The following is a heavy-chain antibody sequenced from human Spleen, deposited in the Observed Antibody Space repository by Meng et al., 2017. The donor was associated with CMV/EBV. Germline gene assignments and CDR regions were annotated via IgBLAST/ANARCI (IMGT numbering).Heavy chain of an antibody. V-gene: IGHV1-2*02. CDR1: GYTFTGYY. D-gene: IGHD4-17*01. J-gene: IGHJ6*02. CDR3: ARDSATVNHYYYYGMDV. Sequence: ASVKVSCKASGYTFTGYYMHWVRQAPGQGLEWMGWINPNSGGTNYAQKFQGRVTMTRDTSISTAYMELSRLTSDDTAVYYCARDSATVNHYYYYGMDVWGQGTTVTVSS. CDR2: INPNSGGT.